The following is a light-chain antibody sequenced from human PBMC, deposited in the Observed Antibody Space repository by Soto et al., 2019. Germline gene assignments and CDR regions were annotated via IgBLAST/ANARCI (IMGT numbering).Light chain of an antibody. CDR3: QQKYNTNLT. Sequence: DIQMTQSPSSLSASVGDRVSIACRASQTISKYLNRYQQKQGKAPELLIHSSSTLQTGVPSRFSGSRSGTEFAHTITRLRPIYIANYYCQQKYNTNLTFCGGTRLDIX. CDR1: QTISKY. CDR2: SSS. V-gene: IGKV1-39*01. J-gene: IGKJ5*01.